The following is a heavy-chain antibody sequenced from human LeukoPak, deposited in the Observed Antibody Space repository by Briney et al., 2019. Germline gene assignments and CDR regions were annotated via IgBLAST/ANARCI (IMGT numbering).Heavy chain of an antibody. CDR2: IIPIFGIA. D-gene: IGHD2-15*01. J-gene: IGHJ6*02. CDR1: GGTFSSYA. Sequence: SVKVSCKASGGTFSSYAISWVRQAPGQGLEWMGRIIPIFGIANYAQKLQGRVTITADKSTSTAYMELSSLRSEDTAVYCCASRHNYPEYCSGGSRYMDGQYYYYGMDVWGQGTTVTVSS. CDR3: ASRHNYPEYCSGGSRYMDGQYYYYGMDV. V-gene: IGHV1-69*04.